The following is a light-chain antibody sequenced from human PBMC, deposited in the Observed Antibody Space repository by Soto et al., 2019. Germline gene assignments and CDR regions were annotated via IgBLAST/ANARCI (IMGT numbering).Light chain of an antibody. V-gene: IGLV2-14*01. Sequence: QSALTQPASLSGSPGQSITISCTGTSNDVGGYNYVSWYQHHPGKAPKLIIYDVSNRPSGVSIRFSGSKSDNTASLTISGLQPEDEADYHCSSYTTSNTRQIAFGTGTKVTVL. CDR3: SSYTTSNTRQIA. J-gene: IGLJ1*01. CDR2: DVS. CDR1: SNDVGGYNY.